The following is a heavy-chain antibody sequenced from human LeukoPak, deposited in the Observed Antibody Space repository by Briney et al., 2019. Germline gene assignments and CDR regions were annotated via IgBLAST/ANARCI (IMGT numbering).Heavy chain of an antibody. CDR1: GFTFSDYS. D-gene: IGHD6-19*01. V-gene: IGHV3-21*01. CDR2: ISGSSNYI. CDR3: AREPSGWYLDY. J-gene: IGHJ4*02. Sequence: PGGSLRLSCAVSGFTFSDYSINWVRQAPGKGLEWVSYISGSSNYIYYSDSVKGRFTISRDSAKNSVYLQMNSLRVEDTAVYYCAREPSGWYLDYWGRGTPVTVSS.